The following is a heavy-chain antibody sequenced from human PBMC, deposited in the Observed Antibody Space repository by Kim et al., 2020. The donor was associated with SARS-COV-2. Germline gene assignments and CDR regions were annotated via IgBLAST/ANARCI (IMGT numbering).Heavy chain of an antibody. CDR3: AKDDSYYDFWSGLGSETNYYYYYGMDV. Sequence: GGSLRLSCAASGFTFSSYGMHWVRPAPGKGLEWVAVISYDGSNKYYADSVKGRFTISRDNSKNKLYLQMNSLRAEDTAVYYCAKDDSYYDFWSGLGSETNYYYYYGMDVWGQGTTVTVSS. CDR2: ISYDGSNK. CDR1: GFTFSSYG. D-gene: IGHD3-3*01. V-gene: IGHV3-30*18. J-gene: IGHJ6*02.